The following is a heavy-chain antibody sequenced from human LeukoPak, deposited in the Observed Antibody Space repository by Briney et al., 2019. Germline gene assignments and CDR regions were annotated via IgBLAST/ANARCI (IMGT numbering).Heavy chain of an antibody. Sequence: ASVKVSCKVSGYTLTELSMHWVRQAPGKGLEWMGGFDPEDGETIYAQKFQGRVTMTEDTSTDTAYMELSSLRSEDTAVYYCATAAYSGYDWGPDHWGQGTLVTVSS. J-gene: IGHJ4*02. D-gene: IGHD5-12*01. CDR2: FDPEDGET. CDR3: ATAAYSGYDWGPDH. CDR1: GYTLTELS. V-gene: IGHV1-24*01.